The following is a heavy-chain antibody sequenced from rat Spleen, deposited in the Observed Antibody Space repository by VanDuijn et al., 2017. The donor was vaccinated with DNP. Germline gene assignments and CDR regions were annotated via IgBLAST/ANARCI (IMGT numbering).Heavy chain of an antibody. CDR1: GFTFNKYW. CDR3: AKPASYGGYWFAY. D-gene: IGHD1-11*01. V-gene: IGHV5-22*01. J-gene: IGHJ3*01. Sequence: EVQLVESGGDLVQPGRSLKLSCVASGFTFNKYWMTWIRQAPKKGLEWVASISYEGSSTYYGDSVKGRFTISRDDAKSVLYLQMDSLRSEDTATYYCAKPASYGGYWFAYWGQGTLVTVSS. CDR2: ISYEGSST.